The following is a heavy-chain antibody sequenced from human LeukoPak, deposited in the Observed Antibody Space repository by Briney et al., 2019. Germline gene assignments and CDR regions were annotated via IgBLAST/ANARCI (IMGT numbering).Heavy chain of an antibody. Sequence: GGSLRLSCAAPGFTFSSYSMNWVRQAPGKGLEWVSYISSSSSTIYYADSVKGRFTISRDNSKNTLYLQMNSLRAEDTAVYYCAKEGYYDSSGPYWGQGTLVTVSS. CDR2: ISSSSSTI. J-gene: IGHJ4*02. CDR3: AKEGYYDSSGPY. D-gene: IGHD3-22*01. CDR1: GFTFSSYS. V-gene: IGHV3-48*01.